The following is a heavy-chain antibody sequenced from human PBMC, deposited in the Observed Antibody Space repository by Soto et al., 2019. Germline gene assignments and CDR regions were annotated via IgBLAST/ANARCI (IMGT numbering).Heavy chain of an antibody. J-gene: IGHJ4*02. CDR3: ARGVGTKYYYDSSGYYGYFDY. CDR2: INPSGVST. CDR1: GYTFTSYY. Sequence: ASVKVSCKAAGYTFTSYYMHWVRQPHGQGLEWLGIINPSGVSTSYAQKFQGRVTMTRDTSTSTVYMELSGLRSEDTAVYYCARGVGTKYYYDSSGYYGYFDYWGQGTLVTVSS. V-gene: IGHV1-46*01. D-gene: IGHD3-22*01.